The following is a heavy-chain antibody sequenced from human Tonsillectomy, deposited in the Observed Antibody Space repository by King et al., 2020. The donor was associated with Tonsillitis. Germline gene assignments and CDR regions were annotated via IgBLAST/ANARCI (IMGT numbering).Heavy chain of an antibody. CDR3: ARGLVRDSRIYYFDY. Sequence: QLQESGPGLVKPSETLSLTCTVSGGSISSYYWSWIRQPPGKGLEWIGYIYYSGSTNYNPSLKSRVTISVDTSKNQFSLKLSSVTAADTAVYYWARGLVRDSRIYYFDYWGQGTLVTVSS. CDR2: IYYSGST. CDR1: GGSISSYY. V-gene: IGHV4-59*01. D-gene: IGHD6-6*01. J-gene: IGHJ4*02.